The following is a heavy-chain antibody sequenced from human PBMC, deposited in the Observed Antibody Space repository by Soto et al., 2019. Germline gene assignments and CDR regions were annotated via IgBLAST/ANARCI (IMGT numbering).Heavy chain of an antibody. J-gene: IGHJ4*02. CDR2: FTGGGRT. CDR1: GFTFSTYA. CDR3: AKGNQGSD. Sequence: EVQLLDSWGGLVQPGGSLRLSCAASGFTFSTYAMRWVRQAPGKGLEWVSTFTGGGRTFYADFVKGRFTISRDNSKNTLYLQMNSLRADDTAVYYCAKGNQGSDWGQGTLVTVSS. V-gene: IGHV3-23*01.